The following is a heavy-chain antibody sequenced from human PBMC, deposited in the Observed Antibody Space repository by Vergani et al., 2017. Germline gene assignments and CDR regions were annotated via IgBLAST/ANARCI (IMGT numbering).Heavy chain of an antibody. J-gene: IGHJ5*02. D-gene: IGHD1-14*01. CDR2: TWYEGNNK. CDR1: GFTFNQYG. Sequence: QVQLVESGGGVVQPGRSLRLSCAASGFTFNQYGMHWVRQAPGKGLEWVAVTWYEGNNKQYADSVKGRFTISRDNSKSTMYLQMKSLRDEDTGVYYCARDLRLLYNRFDPWGQGTLVTVSS. V-gene: IGHV3-33*01. CDR3: ARDLRLLYNRFDP.